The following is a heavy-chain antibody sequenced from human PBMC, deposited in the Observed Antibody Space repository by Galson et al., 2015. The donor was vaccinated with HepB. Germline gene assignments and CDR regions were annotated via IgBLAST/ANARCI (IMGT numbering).Heavy chain of an antibody. CDR3: ARRSSSSSWYSYWYFDL. D-gene: IGHD6-13*01. J-gene: IGHJ2*01. CDR1: GFTFSSYD. V-gene: IGHV3-13*01. Sequence: SLRLSCAASGFTFSSYDMHWVRQATGKGLEWVSAIGTAGDTYYPGSVKGRFTISRENAKNSLYLQMNSLRAGDTAVYYCARRSSSSSWYSYWYFDLWGRGTLVTVSS. CDR2: IGTAGDT.